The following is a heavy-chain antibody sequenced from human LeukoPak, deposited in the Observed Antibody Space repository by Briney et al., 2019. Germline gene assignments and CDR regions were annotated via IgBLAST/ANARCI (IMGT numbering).Heavy chain of an antibody. Sequence: GGSLRLSCAAAGFTFSNYAMIWGRQAPGKGLEWVSGITGSGGSTYFADSVKGRFTVSRDNSKNTLYLQMNSLRAEDTAVYYCSGGGWSTDAFDIWGQGTMVTVSS. V-gene: IGHV3-23*01. CDR1: GFTFSNYA. D-gene: IGHD6-19*01. CDR2: ITGSGGST. CDR3: SGGGWSTDAFDI. J-gene: IGHJ3*02.